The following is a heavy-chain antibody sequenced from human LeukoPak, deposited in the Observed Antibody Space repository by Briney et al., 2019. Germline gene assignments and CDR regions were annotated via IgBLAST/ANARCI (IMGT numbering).Heavy chain of an antibody. D-gene: IGHD1-1*01. CDR2: ICSSGST. CDR3: ASTPTRNAFDI. Sequence: SQTLSLNCTVSGGSISSGSYCWSWLRQPAGKGLEWIGRICSSGSTNYNPSLKSRVTISVNTSKNQFSLKLASVTAADAAVYDCASTPTRNAFDIWGQGTIVTVS. V-gene: IGHV4-61*02. CDR1: GGSISSGSYC. J-gene: IGHJ3*02.